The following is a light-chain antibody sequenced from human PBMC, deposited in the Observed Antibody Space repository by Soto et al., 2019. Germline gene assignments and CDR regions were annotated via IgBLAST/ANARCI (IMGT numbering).Light chain of an antibody. CDR1: SGHSNYA. Sequence: QPVLTQSTSASASLGASVNLTCTLSSGHSNYAIAWHQQQPEKGPRYFMNVNSDGSHTKGDGIPDRFSGSSSGAERYLTISSLQSEDEADYYCQTWGTGIPVFGGGTKLTVL. CDR3: QTWGTGIPV. V-gene: IGLV4-69*02. J-gene: IGLJ3*02. CDR2: VNSDGSH.